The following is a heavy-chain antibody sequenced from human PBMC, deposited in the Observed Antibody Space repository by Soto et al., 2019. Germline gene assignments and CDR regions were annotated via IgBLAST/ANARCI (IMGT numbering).Heavy chain of an antibody. CDR3: ARDLIVYGPDHYATDV. D-gene: IGHD3-22*01. CDR2: INPNSSGT. CDR1: GYSLRGNY. J-gene: IGHJ6*02. V-gene: IGHV1-2*02. Sequence: ASVKVSCKASGYSLRGNYIHWVRQTPGQGLEWMGWINPNSSGTVYAQKFQGRVTMNRDTSLTTVYMQLNRLTSDDSAVYYCARDLIVYGPDHYATDVWGQGTTVTAS.